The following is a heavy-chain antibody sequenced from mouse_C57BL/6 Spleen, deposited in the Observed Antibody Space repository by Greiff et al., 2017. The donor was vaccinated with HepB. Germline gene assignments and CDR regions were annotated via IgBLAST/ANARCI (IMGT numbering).Heavy chain of an antibody. D-gene: IGHD2-5*01. V-gene: IGHV1-59*01. J-gene: IGHJ2*01. Sequence: VKLQESGAELVRPGTSVKLSCKASGYTFTSYWMHWVKQRPGQGLEWIGVIDPSDSYTNYNQKFKGKATLTVDTSSSTAYMQLSSLTSEDSAVYYCARGNYSNPGYWGQGTTLTVSS. CDR3: ARGNYSNPGY. CDR2: IDPSDSYT. CDR1: GYTFTSYW.